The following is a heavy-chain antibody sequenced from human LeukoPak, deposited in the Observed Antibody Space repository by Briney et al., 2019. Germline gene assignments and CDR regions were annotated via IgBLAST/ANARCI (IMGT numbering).Heavy chain of an antibody. D-gene: IGHD3-16*01. J-gene: IGHJ6*03. Sequence: SVKVSCKASGGTFSSYAISWVRQAPGQGLEWMGGIIPIFGTANYAQKFQGRVTITTDESTSTAYMELSSLRSENTAVYYCARNEGEYYYYYMDVWGKGTTVTVSS. CDR2: IIPIFGTA. CDR3: ARNEGEYYYYYMDV. CDR1: GGTFSSYA. V-gene: IGHV1-69*05.